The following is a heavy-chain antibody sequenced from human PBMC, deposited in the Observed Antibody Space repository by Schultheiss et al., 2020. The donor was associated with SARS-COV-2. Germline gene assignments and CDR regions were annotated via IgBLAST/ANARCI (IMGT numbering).Heavy chain of an antibody. J-gene: IGHJ4*02. V-gene: IGHV2-26*01. CDR3: ARTPTLGGSGSYIAPDY. D-gene: IGHD3-10*01. CDR1: GFSLSTSGVG. CDR2: IFSNDEK. Sequence: SGPTLVKPTQTLTLTCTFSGFSLSTSGVGVGWIRQPPGKALEWLAHIFSNDEKSYSTSLKSRLTISKDTSKSQVVLTMTNMDPVDTATYYCARTPTLGGSGSYIAPDYWGQGTLVTVSS.